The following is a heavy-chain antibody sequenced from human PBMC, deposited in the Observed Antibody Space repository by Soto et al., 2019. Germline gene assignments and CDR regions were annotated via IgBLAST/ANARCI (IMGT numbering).Heavy chain of an antibody. Sequence: SETLSLTCAVYGGSFSGYYWSWIRQPPGKGLEWIGEINHSGSTNYNPSLKSRVTISVDTSKNQFSLKLSSVTAADTAVYYCARSSYGAPIDYWGQGTLVTVSS. D-gene: IGHD5-18*01. CDR1: GGSFSGYY. CDR2: INHSGST. V-gene: IGHV4-34*01. CDR3: ARSSYGAPIDY. J-gene: IGHJ4*02.